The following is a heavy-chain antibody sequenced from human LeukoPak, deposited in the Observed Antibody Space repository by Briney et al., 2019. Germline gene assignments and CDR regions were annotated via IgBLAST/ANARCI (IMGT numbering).Heavy chain of an antibody. J-gene: IGHJ3*02. CDR3: ARSWYNGNYHGAFNM. D-gene: IGHD1-26*01. V-gene: IGHV4-59*08. Sequence: SETLSLTCTVSGGSISSYYWSWIRQPPGKGLEWIGYIYYSGSTNYNPSLKSRVTMSVDTSKNQFSLNLNSVTAADTAVYYCARSWYNGNYHGAFNMWDEGTVVTVTS. CDR1: GGSISSYY. CDR2: IYYSGST.